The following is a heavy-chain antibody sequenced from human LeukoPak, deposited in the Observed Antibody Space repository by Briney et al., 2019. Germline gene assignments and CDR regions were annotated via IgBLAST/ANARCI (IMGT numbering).Heavy chain of an antibody. CDR2: INDSGGT. J-gene: IGHJ6*02. CDR1: GGSFSGYY. V-gene: IGHV4-34*01. Sequence: PSETLSLTCAVHGGSFSGYYWSWIRQPPGKGLELICEINDSGGTNYNPSLKSRVTISVDTSKNQFSLMLTSVTAADAAVYWCARGPRRGYSYGWRYYGMDVWGQGTTVTVSS. CDR3: ARGPRRGYSYGWRYYGMDV. D-gene: IGHD5-18*01.